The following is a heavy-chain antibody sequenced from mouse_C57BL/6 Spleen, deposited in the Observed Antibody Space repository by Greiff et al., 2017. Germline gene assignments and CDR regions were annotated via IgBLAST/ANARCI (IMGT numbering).Heavy chain of an antibody. V-gene: IGHV1-50*01. CDR2: IDPSDSYT. CDR3: AREGSHAMDY. Sequence: QVQLQQPGAELVKPGASVKLSCKASGYTFTSYWMQWVKQRPGQGLEWIGEIDPSDSYTNYNQKFKGKATLTVDTSSSTAYMQLSSLTSEDSAVYYCAREGSHAMDYWGQGTSVTVSS. J-gene: IGHJ4*01. CDR1: GYTFTSYW.